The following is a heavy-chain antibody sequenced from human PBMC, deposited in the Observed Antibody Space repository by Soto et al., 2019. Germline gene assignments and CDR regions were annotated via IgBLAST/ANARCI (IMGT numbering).Heavy chain of an antibody. V-gene: IGHV3-21*01. D-gene: IGHD4-17*01. Sequence: PGGSLRLSCVASGFSFISYGMTWCRHSPGKGLEWVSSISPSSSFVNYADSVQGRFTISRDTAKKSLFLQMSSLRAEDTAVYYCAREVPDPTTGVPWLDPWGQGTLVTVSS. J-gene: IGHJ5*02. CDR1: GFSFISYG. CDR3: AREVPDPTTGVPWLDP. CDR2: ISPSSSFV.